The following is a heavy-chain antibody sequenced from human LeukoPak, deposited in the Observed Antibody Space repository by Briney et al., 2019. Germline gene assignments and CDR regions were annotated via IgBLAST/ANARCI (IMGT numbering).Heavy chain of an antibody. CDR1: GFTFDDYA. CDR2: ISWNSGSI. V-gene: IGHV3-9*01. J-gene: IGHJ3*02. D-gene: IGHD3-22*01. CDR3: AKGYCYDSSVYSGDAFDI. Sequence: PGGSLRLSCAASGFTFDDYAMHWVRQAPGQGLEWVSGISWNSGSIGYADSAKGRFTISRDNAKNSLYLQMNSLRPEDTALYYCAKGYCYDSSVYSGDAFDIWGQGTMVTVSS.